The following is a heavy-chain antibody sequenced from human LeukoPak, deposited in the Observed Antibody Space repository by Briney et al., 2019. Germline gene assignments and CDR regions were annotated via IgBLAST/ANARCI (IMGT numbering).Heavy chain of an antibody. J-gene: IGHJ4*02. CDR2: MNPNSGDT. Sequence: GASVKVSCKASGYTFTNYDINWVRQAAGQGLEWMGWMNPNSGDTGYAQKFQGRVTITADKSTSTAYMELRSLRSDDTAVYYCAASRPYYYDSSGFDYWGQGTLVTVSS. CDR1: GYTFTNYD. V-gene: IGHV1-8*01. D-gene: IGHD3-22*01. CDR3: AASRPYYYDSSGFDY.